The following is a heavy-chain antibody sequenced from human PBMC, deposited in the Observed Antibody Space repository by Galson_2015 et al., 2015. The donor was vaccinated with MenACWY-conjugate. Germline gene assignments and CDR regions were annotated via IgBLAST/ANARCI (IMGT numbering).Heavy chain of an antibody. J-gene: IGHJ4*02. CDR1: GFTFGSLG. CDR3: VADVRF. CDR2: IKQDGSEK. D-gene: IGHD6-19*01. V-gene: IGHV3-7*03. Sequence: SLRLSCAASGFTFGSLGMSWVRQAPGKGLEWVARIKQDGSEKYYGDSVRGRFTVSRDNAENSLYLQMNSLRADDTAVYYCVADVRFGGQGTLVTVSS.